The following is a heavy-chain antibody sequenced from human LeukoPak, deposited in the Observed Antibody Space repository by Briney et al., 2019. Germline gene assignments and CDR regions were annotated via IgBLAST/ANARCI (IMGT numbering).Heavy chain of an antibody. D-gene: IGHD1-26*01. CDR2: ISGSGGST. Sequence: GGSLRLSCAASGFTFSSYGMSWVRQAPGKGLEWVSAISGSGGSTYYADSVEGRFTISRDNSKNTLYLQMNSLRAEDTAVYYCAKDERGSYLYYYYYMDVWGKGTTVTVSS. J-gene: IGHJ6*03. CDR3: AKDERGSYLYYYYYMDV. CDR1: GFTFSSYG. V-gene: IGHV3-23*01.